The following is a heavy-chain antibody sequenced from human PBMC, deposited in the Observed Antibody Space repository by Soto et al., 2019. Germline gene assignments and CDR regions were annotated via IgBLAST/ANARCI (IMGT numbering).Heavy chain of an antibody. CDR3: AATIYGARPSYYYYGMDV. D-gene: IGHD6-6*01. CDR1: GFTFTSSA. V-gene: IGHV1-58*01. Sequence: SVKVSCKASGFTFTSSAVQWVRQARGQRLEWIGWIVVGSGNTNYAQKKQERDTINRDMTTSTAYKKMSSLRTEDTAVYYCAATIYGARPSYYYYGMDVWGQGTTVTVSS. J-gene: IGHJ6*02. CDR2: IVVGSGNT.